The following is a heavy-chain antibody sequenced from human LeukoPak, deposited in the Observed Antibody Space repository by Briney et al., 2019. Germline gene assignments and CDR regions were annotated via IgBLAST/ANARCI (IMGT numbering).Heavy chain of an antibody. CDR1: GGSISSGSYY. V-gene: IGHV4-61*02. D-gene: IGHD6-19*01. CDR3: ARGHWLALGGAFDY. J-gene: IGHJ4*02. Sequence: PSQTLSLTCTVSGGSISSGSYYWSWIWQPAGKGLERIGRIYTSGSTNYNPSLKSRVTISVDTSKNQFSLKLSSVTAADTAVYYCARGHWLALGGAFDYWGQGTLVTVSS. CDR2: IYTSGST.